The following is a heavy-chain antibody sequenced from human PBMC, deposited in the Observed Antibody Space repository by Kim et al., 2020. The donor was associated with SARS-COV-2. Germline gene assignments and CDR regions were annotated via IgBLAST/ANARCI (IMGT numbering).Heavy chain of an antibody. Sequence: ASVKVSCKASGYTFTSYGISWVRQAPGQGLEWMGWISAYNGNTNYAQKLQGRVTMTTDTSTSTAYMELRSLRSDDTAVYYCARDRLVVVVAATPGGDYYYYGMDVWGQGTTVTVSS. J-gene: IGHJ6*02. CDR2: ISAYNGNT. V-gene: IGHV1-18*01. CDR1: GYTFTSYG. D-gene: IGHD2-15*01. CDR3: ARDRLVVVVAATPGGDYYYYGMDV.